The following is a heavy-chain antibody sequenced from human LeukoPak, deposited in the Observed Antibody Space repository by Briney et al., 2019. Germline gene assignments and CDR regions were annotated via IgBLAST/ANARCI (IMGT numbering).Heavy chain of an antibody. CDR3: AKGKSAYFDY. CDR1: GLTFSSSA. Sequence: QPGGSLRLSCEASGLTFSSSAMSWVRQAPGKGLEWVSGISGSGKNTYYADSVKGRFTISRDNSKTLYLQMNSLRAEDTAVYYCAKGKSAYFDYWGQGTLVSVSS. V-gene: IGHV3-23*01. CDR2: ISGSGKNT. J-gene: IGHJ4*02.